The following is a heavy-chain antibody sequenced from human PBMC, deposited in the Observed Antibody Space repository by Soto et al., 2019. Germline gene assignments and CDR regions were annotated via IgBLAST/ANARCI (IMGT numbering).Heavy chain of an antibody. CDR1: GFTFSSYA. CDR3: AKDPDAPAGTCLDY. V-gene: IGHV3-23*01. D-gene: IGHD6-13*01. J-gene: IGHJ4*02. Sequence: PGGSLILSCAASGFTFSSYAMSWVRQAPGKGLEWVSAISGSGGSTYYADSVKGRFTISRDNSKNTLYLQMNSLRAEDTAVYYCAKDPDAPAGTCLDYWGQGTLVTVSS. CDR2: ISGSGGST.